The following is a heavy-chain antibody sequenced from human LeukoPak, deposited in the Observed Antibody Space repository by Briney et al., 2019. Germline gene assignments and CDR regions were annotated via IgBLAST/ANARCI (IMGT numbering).Heavy chain of an antibody. CDR1: GYSLTGNY. J-gene: IGHJ1*01. CDR3: ARGYYDSSDFEYFQH. V-gene: IGHV1-2*02. CDR2: INPNSGDT. D-gene: IGHD3-22*01. Sequence: ASVKVSCKASGYSLTGNYMHWVRQAPGQGLEWMGWINPNSGDTNFAQKFQGRVTMTRDTSISTVYMELSRLRSDDTAVFYCARGYYDSSDFEYFQHWGQGTLVTVSS.